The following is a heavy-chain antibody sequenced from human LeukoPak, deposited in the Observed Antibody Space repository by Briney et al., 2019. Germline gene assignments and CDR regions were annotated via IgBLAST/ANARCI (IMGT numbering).Heavy chain of an antibody. J-gene: IGHJ4*02. CDR3: ARGRIGGPRAPFDY. Sequence: SETLSLTCTVSGGSLSNHYWSWIRQPPGKGLEWIGHIYDSGSTTYNPSLKSRVTMSVDTSKNQFSLNLSSVTAADTAVYYCARGRIGGPRAPFDYWGQGTLVTVSS. D-gene: IGHD3-16*01. CDR2: IYDSGST. V-gene: IGHV4-59*11. CDR1: GGSLSNHY.